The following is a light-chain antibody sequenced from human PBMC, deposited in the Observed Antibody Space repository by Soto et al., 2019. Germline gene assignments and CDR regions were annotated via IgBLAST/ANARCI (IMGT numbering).Light chain of an antibody. J-gene: IGKJ4*01. Sequence: DIQMTQSPSTLSASVGDRVTITCRASQSISSWLAWYQQKPGKAPKLLIYDASSLESGVPSTFSGSGFGTEFTLTISSLQPDDFATYYCQQYKSHFLTFGGGTKVDIK. CDR2: DAS. V-gene: IGKV1-5*01. CDR3: QQYKSHFLT. CDR1: QSISSW.